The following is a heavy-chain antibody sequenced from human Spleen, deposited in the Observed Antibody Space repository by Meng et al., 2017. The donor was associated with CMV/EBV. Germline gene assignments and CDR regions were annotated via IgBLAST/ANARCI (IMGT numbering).Heavy chain of an antibody. D-gene: IGHD2-15*01. J-gene: IGHJ6*02. CDR3: ARVKRYCTGGSCSSTGYYGMDV. Sequence: ASVKVSCKAFGYTFTSYDLSWVRQAPGQGLEWMGWVSTYNGNTRYAHYLQGRVTMTTDASTNTAYMEVSRLRSDDMAVYYCARVKRYCTGGSCSSTGYYGMDVWGQGTTVTVSS. CDR1: GYTFTSYD. V-gene: IGHV1-18*03. CDR2: VSTYNGNT.